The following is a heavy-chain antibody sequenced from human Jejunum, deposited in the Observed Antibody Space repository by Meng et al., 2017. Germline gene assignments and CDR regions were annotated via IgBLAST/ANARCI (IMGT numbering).Heavy chain of an antibody. CDR2: ISYDGVRT. CDR1: GFTFSTYA. D-gene: IGHD3-22*01. V-gene: IGHV3-64*01. J-gene: IGHJ3*02. Sequence: GESLKISCASSGFTFSTYAMHWVRQASGKGLEYVAGISYDGVRTYYANSVKGRFTISRNNSKNTLYLQMGSRRDEDMAVYYRARMVDYYYERGDPFDIWGQGTMVTVSS. CDR3: ARMVDYYYERGDPFDI.